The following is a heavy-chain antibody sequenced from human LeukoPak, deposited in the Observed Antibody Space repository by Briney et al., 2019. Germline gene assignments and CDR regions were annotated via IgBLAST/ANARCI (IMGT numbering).Heavy chain of an antibody. V-gene: IGHV6-1*01. D-gene: IGHD5-12*01. CDR3: ARDGSGYVGLSAEYFQH. CDR1: GHSDSRHSAA. CDR2: TYYRPKRYN. J-gene: IGHJ1*01. Sequence: SHTLSLTRAICGHSDSRHSAAWNWITQSRSRGLEWLGRTYYRPKRYNDYAVSVKSRITINPDTSQNQFSLQLNSVTPEDTAVYYCARDGSGYVGLSAEYFQHWGQGTLVTVSS.